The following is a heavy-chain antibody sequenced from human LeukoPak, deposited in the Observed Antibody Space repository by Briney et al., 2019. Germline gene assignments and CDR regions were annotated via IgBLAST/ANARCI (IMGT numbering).Heavy chain of an antibody. J-gene: IGHJ4*02. CDR2: INHSGST. D-gene: IGHD5-24*01. Sequence: SETLSLTCAVYGGSFSGYYWSWIRQPPGKGLEWIGEINHSGSTNYNTSLRSRVTISFDTSKNQSSRTQISLPSAATAVYYCARGPRGSRQWLPRRPDFDYWGQGTLVTVSS. CDR1: GGSFSGYY. V-gene: IGHV4-34*01. CDR3: ARGPRGSRQWLPRRPDFDY.